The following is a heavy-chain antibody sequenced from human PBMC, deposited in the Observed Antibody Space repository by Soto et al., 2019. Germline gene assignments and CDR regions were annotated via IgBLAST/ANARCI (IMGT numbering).Heavy chain of an antibody. CDR1: GFTFSSYG. Sequence: QVQLVESGGGVVQPGRSLRLSCAASGFTFSSYGMHWVRQAPGKGLEWVAVISYDGSNKYYADSVKGRFTISRDNSKNTLYLQMNSLRAEDTAVYYCAKDFRIAVAGNYEYFQHWGQGTLVTVSS. J-gene: IGHJ1*01. D-gene: IGHD6-19*01. V-gene: IGHV3-30*18. CDR2: ISYDGSNK. CDR3: AKDFRIAVAGNYEYFQH.